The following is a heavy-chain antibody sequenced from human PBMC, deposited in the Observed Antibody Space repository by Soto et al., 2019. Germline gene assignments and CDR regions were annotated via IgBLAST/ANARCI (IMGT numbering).Heavy chain of an antibody. Sequence: SETLSLTCTVSGGSISSYYWSWIRQPPGKGLEWIGYIYYSGSTNYNPSLKSRVTISVDTSKNQFSLKLSSVTAADTAVYYCARRQMATIFGMDVWGQGTTVTVSS. J-gene: IGHJ6*02. CDR3: ARRQMATIFGMDV. V-gene: IGHV4-59*01. CDR2: IYYSGST. D-gene: IGHD5-12*01. CDR1: GGSISSYY.